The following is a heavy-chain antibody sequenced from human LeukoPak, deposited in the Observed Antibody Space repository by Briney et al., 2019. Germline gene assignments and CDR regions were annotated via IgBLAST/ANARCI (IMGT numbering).Heavy chain of an antibody. D-gene: IGHD1-26*01. CDR1: GFTFSSYV. CDR3: ARLMSGWYFDL. J-gene: IGHJ2*01. CDR2: INSDGSST. V-gene: IGHV3-74*01. Sequence: GGSLRLSCAASGFTFSSYVMHWVRQAPGKGLVWVSRINSDGSSTSYADSVKGRFTISRDNAKNTLYLQMNSLRAEDTAVYYCARLMSGWYFDLWGRGTLVTVSS.